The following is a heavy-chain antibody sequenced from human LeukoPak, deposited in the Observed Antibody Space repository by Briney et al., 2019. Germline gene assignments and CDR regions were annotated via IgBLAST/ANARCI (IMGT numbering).Heavy chain of an antibody. CDR3: ARERIPYSSSPRAFDI. CDR2: IYYSGST. V-gene: IGHV4-59*01. D-gene: IGHD6-6*01. J-gene: IGHJ3*02. Sequence: PSETLSLTCTVSGGSISSYYWSWIRQPPGKGLECIGYIYYSGSTNYNPSLKSRVTISVDTSKNQFSLKLRSVTAADTAVYYCARERIPYSSSPRAFDIWRQGTMVTVSS. CDR1: GGSISSYY.